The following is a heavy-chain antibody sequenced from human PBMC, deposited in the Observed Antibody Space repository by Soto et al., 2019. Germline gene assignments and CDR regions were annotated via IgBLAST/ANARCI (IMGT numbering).Heavy chain of an antibody. CDR2: IRSKAYGGTT. D-gene: IGHD3-10*01. V-gene: IGHV3-49*05. CDR3: TRGLAGVRGFLWGMDV. J-gene: IGHJ6*02. Sequence: EVQLVESGGGLVKPGRSLRLSCTASGFTFGDYAMSWFRQAPGKGLEWVGFIRSKAYGGTTEYAASVKGRFTISTDDSKSIAYLQMNSLKTEDTAVYYCTRGLAGVRGFLWGMDVWGQGTTVTVSS. CDR1: GFTFGDYA.